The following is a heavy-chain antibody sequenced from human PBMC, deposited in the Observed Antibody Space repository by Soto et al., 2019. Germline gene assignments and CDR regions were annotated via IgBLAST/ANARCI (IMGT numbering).Heavy chain of an antibody. J-gene: IGHJ4*02. V-gene: IGHV3-23*01. CDR2: ISGSGGST. Sequence: GGSLRLSCAASGFTFSSYAMSWVRQAPGKGLEWVSAISGSGGSTYYADSVKGRFTISRDNSKNTLYLQMNSLRAEDTAVYYCARTSNGDYVLDYWGQGTLVTVSS. CDR1: GFTFSSYA. D-gene: IGHD4-17*01. CDR3: ARTSNGDYVLDY.